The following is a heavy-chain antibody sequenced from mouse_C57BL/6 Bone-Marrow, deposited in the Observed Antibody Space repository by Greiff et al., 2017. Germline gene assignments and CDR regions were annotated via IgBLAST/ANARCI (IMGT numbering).Heavy chain of an antibody. CDR2: IFPGSGST. D-gene: IGHD2-1*01. CDR3: ANLLWYPWFAY. V-gene: IGHV1-75*01. CDR1: GYTFTDYY. J-gene: IGHJ3*01. Sequence: QVQLKESGPELVKPGASVKISCKASGYTFTDYYINWVKQRPGQGLEWIGWIFPGSGSTYYNEKFKGKATLTVDKSSSTAYMLLSSLTSEDSAVYFCANLLWYPWFAYWGQGTLVTVSA.